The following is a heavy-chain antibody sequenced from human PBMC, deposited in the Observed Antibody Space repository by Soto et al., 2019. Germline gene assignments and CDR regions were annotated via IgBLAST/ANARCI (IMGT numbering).Heavy chain of an antibody. Sequence: GGSLRLSCAASGFTFSSYWMHWVRQAPGKGLVWVSIIWSAGLIYYADSVRGRFTISRDISKNILYLEMTSLRADDTAVYYCAREAPMDVWGQGTTVTVSS. CDR1: GFTFSSYW. CDR3: AREAPMDV. CDR2: IWSAGLI. J-gene: IGHJ6*02. V-gene: IGHV3-53*01.